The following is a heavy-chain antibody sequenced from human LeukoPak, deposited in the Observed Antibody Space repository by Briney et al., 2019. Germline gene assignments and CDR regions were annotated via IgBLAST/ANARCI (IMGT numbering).Heavy chain of an antibody. V-gene: IGHV3-74*01. Sequence: PGGSLRLSCAASGFTFSSYWMHWVRQAPGKGLVWVSRINSDGSSTSYADSVKGRFTISRDNAKNTLYPQMNSLRAEDTAVYYCARDRGQLWPVHFDYWGRGTLVTVSS. CDR2: INSDGSST. J-gene: IGHJ4*02. CDR1: GFTFSSYW. CDR3: ARDRGQLWPVHFDY. D-gene: IGHD5-18*01.